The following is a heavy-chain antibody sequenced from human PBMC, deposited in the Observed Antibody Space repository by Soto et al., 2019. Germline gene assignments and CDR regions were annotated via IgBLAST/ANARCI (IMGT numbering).Heavy chain of an antibody. CDR3: AGGIAAVLNWFYP. CDR1: GGSISSYY. V-gene: IGHV4-59*01. D-gene: IGHD6-13*01. CDR2: IYYSGST. J-gene: IGHJ5*02. Sequence: QVQLQESGPGLVKPSETLSLTCTVSGGSISSYYWSWIRQPPGKGLEWIGYIYYSGSTNYNPSLKSRVTISVDTSKNQFSLKLSSVTAADTAVYYCAGGIAAVLNWFYPWGQGTLVTVSS.